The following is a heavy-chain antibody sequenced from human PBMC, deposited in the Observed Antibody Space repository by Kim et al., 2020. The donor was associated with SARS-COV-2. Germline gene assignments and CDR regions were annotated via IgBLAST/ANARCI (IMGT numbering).Heavy chain of an antibody. CDR2: IYPANSGT. J-gene: IGHJ6*02. Sequence: GESLKISCQGSGYSFTSYWVGWVRRMPGKGLEWVGLIYPANSGTKYSPSFQGQVTISADKSISAAYLQWSSLKASDTGIYYCASRRRNGLDVWGQGTPVIVSS. V-gene: IGHV5-51*01. CDR3: ASRRRNGLDV. CDR1: GYSFTSYW.